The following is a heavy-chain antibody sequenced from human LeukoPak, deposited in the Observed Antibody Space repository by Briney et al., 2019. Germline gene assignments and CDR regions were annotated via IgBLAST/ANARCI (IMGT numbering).Heavy chain of an antibody. CDR1: GFTFSSYS. CDR3: AKVSVCYGCYLDY. CDR2: INGAGDNT. J-gene: IGHJ4*02. Sequence: PGGSLRLSCAASGFTFSSYSMNWVRQAPGTGLEWVSTINGAGDNTYYAETVKGRFTISRDNSKNTLYLQMHSLRAEDTAIYYCAKVSVCYGCYLDYWGQGTLVTVS. D-gene: IGHD3-16*01. V-gene: IGHV3-23*01.